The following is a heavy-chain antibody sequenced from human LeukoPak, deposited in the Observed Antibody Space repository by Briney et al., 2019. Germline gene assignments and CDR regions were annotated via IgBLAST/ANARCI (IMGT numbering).Heavy chain of an antibody. J-gene: IGHJ6*02. D-gene: IGHD2-2*01. CDR3: AKSGSAGLPAAGGLGYFGMDV. V-gene: IGHV3-30*18. CDR1: GFTFSTFG. Sequence: HPGGSLRLSCAVSGFTFSTFGMHWVRQAPGKGLEWVAVISYDGSIKYYADSVKGRFTISRDNSKNTLYLEMNSLRAEDTAIYYCAKSGSAGLPAAGGLGYFGMDVWGQGTTVTVSS. CDR2: ISYDGSIK.